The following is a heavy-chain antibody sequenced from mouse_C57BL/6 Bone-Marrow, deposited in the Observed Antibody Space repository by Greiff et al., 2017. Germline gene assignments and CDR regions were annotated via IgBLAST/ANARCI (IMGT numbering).Heavy chain of an antibody. J-gene: IGHJ1*01. D-gene: IGHD1-1*01. CDR2: IQYSGST. CDR1: GYSITSGYN. Sequence: DVKLQESGPDLVKPSQSLSLTCTVTGYSITSGYNWHWIRPFPGNKLEWMGSIQYSGSTNYNTSLTSRISITRDTSKNRFFLQLNSVTTEDTATYYWARGGAVVPHWYFEVWGAGTTVTASS. V-gene: IGHV3-1*02. CDR3: ARGGAVVPHWYFEV.